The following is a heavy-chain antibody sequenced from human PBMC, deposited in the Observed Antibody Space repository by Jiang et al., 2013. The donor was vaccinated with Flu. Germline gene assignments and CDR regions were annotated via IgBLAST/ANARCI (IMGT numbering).Heavy chain of an antibody. CDR2: IYYSGST. V-gene: IGHV4-31*03. CDR1: GGSISSGGYY. Sequence: PGLVKPSQTLSLTCTVSGGSISSGGYYWSWIRQHPGKGLEWIGYIYYSGSTYYNPSLKSRVTISVDTSKNQFSLKLSSVTAADTAVYYCARVTTGTGYYFDYWGQGTLVTVSS. D-gene: IGHD1-1*01. J-gene: IGHJ4*02. CDR3: ARVTTGTGYYFDY.